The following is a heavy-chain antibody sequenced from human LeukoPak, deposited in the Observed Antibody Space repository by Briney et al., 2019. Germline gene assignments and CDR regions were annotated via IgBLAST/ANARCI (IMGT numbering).Heavy chain of an antibody. Sequence: PGGSLRLSCAASGFTFSSYGMHWVRQAPGKGLGWVAFIRYDGSNKYYADSVKGRFTISRDNSKNTLYLQMNSLRAEDTAVYYCARGPRTTIFGPNGVNWFDPWGQGTLVTVSS. CDR2: IRYDGSNK. D-gene: IGHD3-3*01. J-gene: IGHJ5*02. V-gene: IGHV3-30*02. CDR1: GFTFSSYG. CDR3: ARGPRTTIFGPNGVNWFDP.